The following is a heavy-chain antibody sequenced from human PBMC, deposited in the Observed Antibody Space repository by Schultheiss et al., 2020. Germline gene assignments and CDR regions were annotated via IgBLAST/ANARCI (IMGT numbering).Heavy chain of an antibody. CDR1: GGSISSYY. J-gene: IGHJ3*02. CDR3: AREIGEETAMARYAFDI. Sequence: SETLSLTCTVSGGSISSYYWSWIRQPPGKGLEWIGYIYYSGSTNYNPSLKSRVTISVDTSKNQFSLKLSSVTAADTAVYYCAREIGEETAMARYAFDIWGQGTMVTVSS. CDR2: IYYSGST. D-gene: IGHD5-18*01. V-gene: IGHV4-59*01.